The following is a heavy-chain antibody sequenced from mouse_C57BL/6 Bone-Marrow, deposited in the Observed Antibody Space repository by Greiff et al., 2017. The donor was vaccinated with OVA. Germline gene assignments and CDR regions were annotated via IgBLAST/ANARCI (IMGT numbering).Heavy chain of an antibody. CDR1: GYTFTSYW. D-gene: IGHD2-5*01. CDR2: INPSSGYT. CDR3: AIIYYSNYEFAY. J-gene: IGHJ3*01. Sequence: VQRVESGADLAKPGASVKLSCKASGYTFTSYWMHWVKQRPGQGLEWIGYINPSSGYTKYNQKFKDKATLTADKSSSTAYMQLSSLTYEDSAVYYCAIIYYSNYEFAYWGQGTLVTVSA. V-gene: IGHV1-7*01.